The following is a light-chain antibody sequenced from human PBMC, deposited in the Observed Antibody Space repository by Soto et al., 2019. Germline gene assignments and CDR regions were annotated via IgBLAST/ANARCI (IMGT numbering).Light chain of an antibody. CDR2: DVN. CDR1: SSDIGGYNY. CDR3: CSYAGSSYV. J-gene: IGLJ1*01. Sequence: QSALTQPRSVSGSPGQSVTTSYTGTSSDIGGYNYVSWYQQHPGKAPKLMIYDVNKRPSGVPDRFSGSKSDNTASLTISGLQAEDEADYYCCSYAGSSYVFGAGTKVTVL. V-gene: IGLV2-11*01.